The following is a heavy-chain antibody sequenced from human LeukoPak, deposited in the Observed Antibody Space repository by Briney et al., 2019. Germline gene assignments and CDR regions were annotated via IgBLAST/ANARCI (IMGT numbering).Heavy chain of an antibody. CDR1: GFTFSSYW. V-gene: IGHV3-23*01. J-gene: IGHJ1*01. CDR2: ISNTGGST. D-gene: IGHD2-15*01. CDR3: AQQVGYCSSGSCYFTY. Sequence: GGLRLSCAASGFTFSSYWMNWVRQAPGKGLEWVSAISNTGGSTYYADSVKGRFTISRDKSKNTLSLQMNSLRAEDTAVYYCAQQVGYCSSGSCYFTYWGQGTLVTVSS.